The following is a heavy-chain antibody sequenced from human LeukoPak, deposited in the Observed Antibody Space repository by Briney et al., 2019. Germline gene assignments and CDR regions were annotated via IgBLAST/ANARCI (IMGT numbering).Heavy chain of an antibody. V-gene: IGHV3-30*18. J-gene: IGHJ4*02. D-gene: IGHD3-16*01. CDR1: GFTFSSYG. CDR2: ISYDGSNK. CDR3: AKGHWGDYYDY. Sequence: GRSLRLSCAASGFTFSSYGVHWVRQAPGNGLEWVAVISYDGSNKYYADSVKGRFTISRDNSKNTLYLQMNSLRAEDTAVYYCAKGHWGDYYDYWGQGTLVTVSS.